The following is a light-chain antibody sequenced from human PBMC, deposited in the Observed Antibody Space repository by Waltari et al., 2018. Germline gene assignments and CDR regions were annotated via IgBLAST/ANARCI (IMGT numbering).Light chain of an antibody. V-gene: IGKV3-15*01. CDR3: QQYNKWPPIT. CDR1: ESVSSN. Sequence: EIVMTQSPATLSVSLGERVTLSCRASESVSSNKAWYQQKPGQVPRLVKYDVSTRATGMPARFRGSGSGTGFTLTISSLQSEDFAVYYCQQYNKWPPITFGQGTRLEIK. CDR2: DVS. J-gene: IGKJ5*01.